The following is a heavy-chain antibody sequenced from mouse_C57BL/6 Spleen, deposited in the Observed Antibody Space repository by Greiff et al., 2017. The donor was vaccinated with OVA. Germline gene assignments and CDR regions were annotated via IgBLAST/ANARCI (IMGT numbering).Heavy chain of an antibody. Sequence: IYPLYLDTNYNGKFKCKATLTADKSSSTAYMQLSSLTSEDSAVYVCAREKRDYYGSSYDYAMDYWGQGTSVTVSS. J-gene: IGHJ4*01. CDR3: AREKRDYYGSSYDYAMDY. D-gene: IGHD1-1*01. CDR2: IYPLYLDT. V-gene: IGHV1-82*01.